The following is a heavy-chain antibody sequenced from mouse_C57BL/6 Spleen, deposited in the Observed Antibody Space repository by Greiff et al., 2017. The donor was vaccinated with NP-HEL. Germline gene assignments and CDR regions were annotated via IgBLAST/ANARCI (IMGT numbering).Heavy chain of an antibody. D-gene: IGHD2-10*02. Sequence: EVKLVESGGGLVKPGGSLKLSCAASGFTFSDYGMHWVRQAPEKGLEWVAYISSGSSTIYYADTVKGRFTISRDNAKNTLFLQMTSLRSEDTAMYYCARKMYGLYAMDYWGQGTSVTVSS. CDR2: ISSGSSTI. J-gene: IGHJ4*01. CDR1: GFTFSDYG. V-gene: IGHV5-17*01. CDR3: ARKMYGLYAMDY.